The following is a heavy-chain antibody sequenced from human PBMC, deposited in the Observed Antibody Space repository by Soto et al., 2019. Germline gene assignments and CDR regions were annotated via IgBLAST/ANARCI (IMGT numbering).Heavy chain of an antibody. D-gene: IGHD1-1*01. CDR1: GFNFDDYG. V-gene: IGHV3-20*04. J-gene: IGHJ4*02. CDR2: INWNSGNT. Sequence: EVQLVESGGRVVRPGGSLRLSCAASGFNFDDYGMSWVRQAPGKGLEWVSGINWNSGNTGYVDSVKGRFTISRDNAKSSLYLQMNTLRAEDTALYYCARGIDAYNFFDSWGQGTLVTVSS. CDR3: ARGIDAYNFFDS.